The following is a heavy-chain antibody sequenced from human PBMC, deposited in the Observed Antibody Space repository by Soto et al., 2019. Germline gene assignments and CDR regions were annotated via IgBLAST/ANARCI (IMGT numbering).Heavy chain of an antibody. Sequence: TLSLTCIVSGGSISSGGFFWTWIRQHPGRGLEWIGYISYSGSTYYNPSLRSLVILSVDTSKSQFSLNLSYVTAADTAVYYCARYYDSRGYYDWFDPWGRGTLVTVSS. V-gene: IGHV4-31*01. J-gene: IGHJ5*02. D-gene: IGHD3-22*01. CDR3: ARYYDSRGYYDWFDP. CDR2: ISYSGST. CDR1: GGSISSGGFF.